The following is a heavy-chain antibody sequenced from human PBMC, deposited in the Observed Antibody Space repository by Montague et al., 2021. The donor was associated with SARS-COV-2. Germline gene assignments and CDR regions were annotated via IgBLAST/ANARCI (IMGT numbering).Heavy chain of an antibody. Sequence: SLRLSCAASGLTFNIYAMHWVRQAPGKGLEWVAVISYDGSKRYYADSVKGRFTVSRDNSKNTLYLQMNSLRADGTAVYYCARDYYYGSGSYFPYDYWGQGTLVTVSS. CDR2: ISYDGSKR. D-gene: IGHD3-10*01. CDR3: ARDYYYGSGSYFPYDY. CDR1: GLTFNIYA. J-gene: IGHJ4*02. V-gene: IGHV3-30*04.